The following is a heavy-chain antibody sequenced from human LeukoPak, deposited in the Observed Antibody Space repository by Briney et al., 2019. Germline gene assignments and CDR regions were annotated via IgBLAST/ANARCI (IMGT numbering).Heavy chain of an antibody. V-gene: IGHV4-34*01. CDR2: ISQSGST. CDR3: ARSYSRFFYYYMDV. D-gene: IGHD6-13*01. J-gene: IGHJ6*03. Sequence: PSETLSLTCAVYGGSFSGYYWSWIRQPPGKGLEWIGEISQSGSTNYNPSLKSRVTISVDTSKNQFSLKLSSVTAADTAVYYCARSYSRFFYYYMDVWGKGTTVTISS. CDR1: GGSFSGYY.